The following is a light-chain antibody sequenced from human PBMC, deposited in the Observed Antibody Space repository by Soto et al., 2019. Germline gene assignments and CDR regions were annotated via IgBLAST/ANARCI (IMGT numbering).Light chain of an antibody. CDR1: ISDVGGYNY. CDR2: DVT. V-gene: IGLV2-11*01. Sequence: QSALTQPRSVSGSPGQSVTISCTGTISDVGGYNYVSWYQQHPGKAPKLMIYDVTERPSGVPDRFSGSKSGNTASLTISGLQGEDEADYFCGSYAVNNIYVFGSGTKLTVL. CDR3: GSYAVNNIYV. J-gene: IGLJ1*01.